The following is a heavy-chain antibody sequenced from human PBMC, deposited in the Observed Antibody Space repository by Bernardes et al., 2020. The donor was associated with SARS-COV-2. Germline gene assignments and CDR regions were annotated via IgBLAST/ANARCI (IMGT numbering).Heavy chain of an antibody. CDR2: ISGSSSYR. Sequence: GGSLRLSCEASAFTFGDHSMNWVRQVPGKGLEWVSSISGSSSYRYYADSVRGRFTISRDNAKNSLFLQMNSLRVDDTAVYYCARDRGRAPLMYWHFDLWGRGTLVTVS. CDR1: AFTFGDHS. D-gene: IGHD3-10*01. V-gene: IGHV3-21*06. CDR3: ARDRGRAPLMYWHFDL. J-gene: IGHJ2*01.